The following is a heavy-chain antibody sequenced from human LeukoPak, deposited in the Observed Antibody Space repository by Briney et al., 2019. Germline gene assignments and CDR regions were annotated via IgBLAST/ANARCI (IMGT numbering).Heavy chain of an antibody. V-gene: IGHV3-7*01. CDR2: IKQDGSEK. J-gene: IGHJ4*02. Sequence: GGSLRLSCAVSGFTFSNYWMSWVRQAPGKGLEWVANIKQDGSEKDYVDSVKGRFTIARDNAKNSLFLQMSSLRAEDTAVYYCARSNWGAWYWGLGTLVTVSS. CDR1: GFTFSNYW. CDR3: ARSNWGAWY. D-gene: IGHD7-27*01.